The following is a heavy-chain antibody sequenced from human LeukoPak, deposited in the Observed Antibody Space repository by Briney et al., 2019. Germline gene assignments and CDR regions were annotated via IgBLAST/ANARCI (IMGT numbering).Heavy chain of an antibody. CDR3: ASAVSYSYGHYFDY. D-gene: IGHD5-18*01. J-gene: IGHJ4*02. CDR1: GGTFSNYD. V-gene: IGHV1-2*02. Sequence: AAVTVSFKGSGGTFSNYDISWVRQAPGQGREGMGWINPNSVGTNYAQQFQRRVTMTRYTSISTAYMVLSRLISDDTAVYYCASAVSYSYGHYFDYWGQGTLVTVSS. CDR2: INPNSVGT.